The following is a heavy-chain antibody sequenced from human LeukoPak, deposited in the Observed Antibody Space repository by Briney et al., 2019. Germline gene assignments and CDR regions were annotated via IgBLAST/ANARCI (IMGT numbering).Heavy chain of an antibody. J-gene: IGHJ4*02. CDR2: IYQSGST. Sequence: KSSETLSLTCVVSGGSMSSGGYSWRWIRQPPGKGLEWIGNIYQSGSTYYNPSLKSRVTISIDRSKNQFSLILNSVTAADTAVYYCASSRDGYNSLDYWGQGALVTVSS. CDR1: GGSMSSGGYS. CDR3: ASSRDGYNSLDY. D-gene: IGHD5-24*01. V-gene: IGHV4-30-2*01.